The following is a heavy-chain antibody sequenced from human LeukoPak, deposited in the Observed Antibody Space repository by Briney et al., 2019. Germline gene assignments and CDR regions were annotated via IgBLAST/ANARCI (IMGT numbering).Heavy chain of an antibody. Sequence: GGSLRLSCAASGFTFSSDGMSWVRQAPGKGLEWVSYIGGSGTPIYYADSVKGRFTISRDNAKNSLYLQMNSLRAEDTATYYCARRFDVWGRGTLVTVSS. CDR2: IGGSGTPI. V-gene: IGHV3-48*04. J-gene: IGHJ2*01. CDR3: ARRFDV. CDR1: GFTFSSDG.